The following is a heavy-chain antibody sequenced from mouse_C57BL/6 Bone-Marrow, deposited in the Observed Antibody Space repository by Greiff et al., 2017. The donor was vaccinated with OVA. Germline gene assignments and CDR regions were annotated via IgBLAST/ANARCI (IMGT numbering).Heavy chain of an antibody. CDR2: IHPNSGST. V-gene: IGHV1-64*01. J-gene: IGHJ3*01. D-gene: IGHD1-1*01. CDR1: GYTFTSYW. CDR3: ANYYGSSYLAY. Sequence: QVQLQQPGAELVKPGASVKLSCKASGYTFTSYWMHWVKQRPGRGLEWIGMIHPNSGSTNYNEKFKSKATLTVDKSSSTAYMQLSSLTSEDSAVYYCANYYGSSYLAYWGQGTLVTVAA.